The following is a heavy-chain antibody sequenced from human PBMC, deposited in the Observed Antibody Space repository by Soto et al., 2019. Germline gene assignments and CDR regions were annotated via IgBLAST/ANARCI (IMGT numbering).Heavy chain of an antibody. J-gene: IGHJ4*02. V-gene: IGHV3-48*01. D-gene: IGHD5-12*01. Sequence: EVQLVESGGGLVQPGGSLRLSCAASGFTFSRYAMNWVRQAPGKGLEWVSYINHDSGTIYYADSVKGRFTISRDNANNLLSLQMNSLRAEDTAVYYCARDRGYTGYDFAYWGQGTLVTGSS. CDR1: GFTFSRYA. CDR2: INHDSGTI. CDR3: ARDRGYTGYDFAY.